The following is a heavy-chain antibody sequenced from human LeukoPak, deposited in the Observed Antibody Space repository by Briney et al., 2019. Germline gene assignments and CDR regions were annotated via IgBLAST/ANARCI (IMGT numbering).Heavy chain of an antibody. CDR3: ARERMAYDFWSGYLYYYYGMDV. CDR2: IYYSGST. V-gene: IGHV4-61*01. J-gene: IGHJ6*02. CDR1: GGSVSSGSYY. Sequence: PSETLSLTCTVSGGSVSSGSYYWSWIRQPPGKGLEWVGYIYYSGSTNYNPSLKSRVTISVDTSKNQFSLKLSSVTAADTAVYYCARERMAYDFWSGYLYYYYGMDVWGQGTTVTVSS. D-gene: IGHD3-3*01.